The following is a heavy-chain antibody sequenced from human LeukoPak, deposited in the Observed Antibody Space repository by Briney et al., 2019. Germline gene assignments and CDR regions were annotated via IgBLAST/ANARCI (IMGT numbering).Heavy chain of an antibody. Sequence: ASVKVSCKASGYTFTSYYMHWVRQAPGQGLEWMGIINPSGGSTSYAQKFQGRVTMTRDMSTSTVYMELSSLRSEDTAVYYCARDRYYYDSSGSPFDYWGQGTLVTVSS. CDR2: INPSGGST. CDR1: GYTFTSYY. J-gene: IGHJ4*02. CDR3: ARDRYYYDSSGSPFDY. V-gene: IGHV1-46*01. D-gene: IGHD3-22*01.